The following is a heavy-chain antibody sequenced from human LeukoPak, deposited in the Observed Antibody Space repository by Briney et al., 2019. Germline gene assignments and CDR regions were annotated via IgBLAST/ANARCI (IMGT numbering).Heavy chain of an antibody. J-gene: IGHJ4*02. CDR2: VWYDGSNK. CDR3: ARDERQFDY. V-gene: IGHV3-33*01. CDR1: GFTFSSYG. Sequence: GGSLRLSCAASGFTFSSYGMHCVRQAPGKGLEWVAVVWYDGSNKYYADSVKGRFTISRDNSKNTLYLQMNSLRAEDTAVYYCARDERQFDYWGQGTLVTVSS.